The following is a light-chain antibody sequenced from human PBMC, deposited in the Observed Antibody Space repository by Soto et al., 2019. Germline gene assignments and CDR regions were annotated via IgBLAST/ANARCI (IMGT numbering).Light chain of an antibody. Sequence: VVMTQSPLSLPVTPGEPASISCRSSQSLLHSNGYNYLDWYLQKPGQSPQLLIYLGSNRSSGVPDRFSGSGSGTDFTLKISRVEAEDVGVYYCMQALQTPIGPGTKVDI. V-gene: IGKV2-28*01. CDR1: QSLLHSNGYNY. CDR3: MQALQTP. J-gene: IGKJ3*01. CDR2: LGS.